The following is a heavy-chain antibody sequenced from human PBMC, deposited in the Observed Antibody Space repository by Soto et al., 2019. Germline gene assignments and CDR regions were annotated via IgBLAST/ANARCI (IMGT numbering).Heavy chain of an antibody. CDR3: ARRSWVDV. CDR1: GGSISSSSYY. Sequence: QLQLQESGPGLVKPSETLSLTCTVSGGSISSSSYYWGWIRQPPGKGLEWIGSIYYSGSTYYNPSXXSXVXXSVDTSKNQFSLKLSSVTAADTAVYYCARRSWVDVWGQGTTVTVSS. J-gene: IGHJ6*02. CDR2: IYYSGST. V-gene: IGHV4-39*01.